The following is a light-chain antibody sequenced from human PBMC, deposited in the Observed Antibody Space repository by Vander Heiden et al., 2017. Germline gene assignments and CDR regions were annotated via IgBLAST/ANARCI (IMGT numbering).Light chain of an antibody. CDR2: TAS. CDR1: QSIGTY. V-gene: IGKV1-39*01. J-gene: IGKJ2*01. CDR3: QQSYSTVYT. Sequence: DIQMTQSPSSLSASVGDRVTITCRASQSIGTYLNWYQHKPGKAPKLLIHTASGLQSGVPSRFSGSGSGTDFTLTISSLQPEDFATYYCQQSYSTVYTFGQGTKLEIK.